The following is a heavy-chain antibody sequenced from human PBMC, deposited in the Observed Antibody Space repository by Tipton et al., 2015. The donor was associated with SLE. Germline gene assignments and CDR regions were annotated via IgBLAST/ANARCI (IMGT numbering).Heavy chain of an antibody. Sequence: SLRLSCAASGFTFDDYAMHWVRQAPGKGLEWVSGISWNSNSINYADSVKGRFTISRDNAKNSLYLQMNSLRAEDMALYYCAKGGGGGCCGGECFQDYGAQGTLVTVSS. CDR1: GFTFDDYA. CDR3: AKGGGGGCCGGECFQDY. CDR2: ISWNSNSI. V-gene: IGHV3-9*03. D-gene: IGHD2-21*01. J-gene: IGHJ4*02.